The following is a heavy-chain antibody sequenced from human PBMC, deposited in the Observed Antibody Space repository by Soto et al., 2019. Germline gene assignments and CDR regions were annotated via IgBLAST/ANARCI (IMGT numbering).Heavy chain of an antibody. Sequence: QVQVMQSGAEVKKPGASVKVSCKASGYTFTSYGISWVRQAPGQGLEWMGWISTYNGNTNYAQKLQGRGTMTTDTATSTAYMEVRSLRSDDTAVYYCGRDLYQSVFYYGMDVWGQGTTVTVSS. CDR1: GYTFTSYG. D-gene: IGHD2-2*01. V-gene: IGHV1-18*01. J-gene: IGHJ6*02. CDR2: ISTYNGNT. CDR3: GRDLYQSVFYYGMDV.